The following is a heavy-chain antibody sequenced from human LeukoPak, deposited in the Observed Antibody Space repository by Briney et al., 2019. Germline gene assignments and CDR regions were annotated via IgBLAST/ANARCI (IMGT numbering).Heavy chain of an antibody. CDR1: GFTFNDYA. D-gene: IGHD1-26*01. CDR3: AKDMDFSGSYPFDY. CDR2: ISWNSGSI. V-gene: IGHV3-9*01. J-gene: IGHJ4*02. Sequence: PGGSLRLSCAASGFTFNDYAMHWVRQAPGKGLEWVSGISWNSGSIGYADSVKGRFTISRDNAKNSLYLQMNSLRAEDTALYYCAKDMDFSGSYPFDYWGQGTLVTVSS.